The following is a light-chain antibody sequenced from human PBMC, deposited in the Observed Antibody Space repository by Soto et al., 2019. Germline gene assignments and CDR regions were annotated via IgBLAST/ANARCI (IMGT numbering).Light chain of an antibody. CDR3: CSYAGSYTFDVV. CDR2: AVS. Sequence: QSALTQPRSVSGSPGQSVTISCTGTSSDVGAYNYVSWYQQHPGKAPKLMIYAVSQRPSGVPDRFSGSRSGNTASLTISGXQAEDEADYYCCSYAGSYTFDVVFGGGTKLTVL. J-gene: IGLJ2*01. CDR1: SSDVGAYNY. V-gene: IGLV2-11*01.